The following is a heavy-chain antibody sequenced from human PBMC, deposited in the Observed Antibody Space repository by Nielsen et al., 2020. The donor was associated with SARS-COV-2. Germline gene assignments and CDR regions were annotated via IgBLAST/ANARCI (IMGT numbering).Heavy chain of an antibody. D-gene: IGHD3-3*01. V-gene: IGHV4-34*01. J-gene: IGHJ2*01. CDR1: DGSLSGHY. CDR2: VSNSGST. CDR3: ARDGASGRFYDWLSHFDL. Sequence: SETLSLTCAVSDGSLSGHYWTWIRQPPGKGLEWNGEVSNSGSTNTNPSLKSRVTISVDTSKSQFSLKLRSVTAADTAVYYCARDGASGRFYDWLSHFDLWGRGTLVTVSS.